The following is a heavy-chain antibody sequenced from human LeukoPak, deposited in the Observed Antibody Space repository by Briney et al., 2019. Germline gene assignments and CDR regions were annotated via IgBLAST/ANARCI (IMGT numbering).Heavy chain of an antibody. CDR2: ISYDGSNK. J-gene: IGHJ4*02. CDR3: AKDTLEGITMVREPYFDY. V-gene: IGHV3-30*18. CDR1: GFTFSSYG. Sequence: GGSLRLSCAASGFTFSSYGMHWVRQAPGKGLEWVAVISYDGSNKYYADSVKGRFTISRGNSKNTLYLQMNSLRAEDTAVYYCAKDTLEGITMVREPYFDYWGQGTLVTVSS. D-gene: IGHD3-10*01.